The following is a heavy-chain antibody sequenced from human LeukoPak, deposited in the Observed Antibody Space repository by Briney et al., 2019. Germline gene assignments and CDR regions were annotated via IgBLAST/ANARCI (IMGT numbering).Heavy chain of an antibody. D-gene: IGHD3-10*01. V-gene: IGHV1-69-2*01. CDR1: GYTFTDYY. J-gene: IGHJ5*02. Sequence: ATVKISCKVSGYTFTDYYMHWVQQAPGKGLEWMGHVDPEDGETIYAEKFQGRVTITADTSTDTAYMELSSLRSEDTAVYYCATTMVRGVIRFDPWGQGTLVTVSS. CDR2: VDPEDGET. CDR3: ATTMVRGVIRFDP.